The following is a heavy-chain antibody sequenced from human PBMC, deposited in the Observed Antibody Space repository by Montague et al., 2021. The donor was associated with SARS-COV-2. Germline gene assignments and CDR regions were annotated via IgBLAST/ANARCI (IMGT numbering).Heavy chain of an antibody. J-gene: IGHJ5*02. CDR2: MNPNSGNT. CDR3: AREDSSGYYYGAHWFDP. V-gene: IGHV1-8*01. D-gene: IGHD3-22*01. CDR1: GYTFTSYD. Sequence: SVMVSCKASGYTFTSYDINWVRQATGQGLEWMGWMNPNSGNTGYAQKFQGRVTMTRNTSISTAYMELSSLRSEDTAVYYCAREDSSGYYYGAHWFDPWGQGTLVTVSS.